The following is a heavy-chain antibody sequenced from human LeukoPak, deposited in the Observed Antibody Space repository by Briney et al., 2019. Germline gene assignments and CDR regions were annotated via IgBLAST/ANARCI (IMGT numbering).Heavy chain of an antibody. CDR1: GFTFSSYE. D-gene: IGHD2-21*01. J-gene: IGHJ4*02. Sequence: GGSLRLSCAASGFTFSSYEMNWVRQAPGKGLEWVSYISSGSTIYDADSVKGRFTISRDNAKNSLYLQMNSLRAEDTAVYYCARFVVARLFGYWGQGTLVTVSS. CDR3: ARFVVARLFGY. V-gene: IGHV3-48*03. CDR2: ISSGSTI.